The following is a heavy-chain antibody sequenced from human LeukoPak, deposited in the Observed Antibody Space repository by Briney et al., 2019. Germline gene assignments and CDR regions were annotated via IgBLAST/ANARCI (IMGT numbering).Heavy chain of an antibody. Sequence: GASVKVSCKASGYSFTDYAMHWVRQAPGQRLEWMGWINTANGSTKYSQKFQGRVTITRDTSASRAYMELSSLRPEDTAVYYCAGTYYYDSSGYYPAFDYWGQGALVTVSS. CDR3: AGTYYYDSSGYYPAFDY. D-gene: IGHD3-22*01. V-gene: IGHV1-3*04. CDR2: INTANGST. CDR1: GYSFTDYA. J-gene: IGHJ4*02.